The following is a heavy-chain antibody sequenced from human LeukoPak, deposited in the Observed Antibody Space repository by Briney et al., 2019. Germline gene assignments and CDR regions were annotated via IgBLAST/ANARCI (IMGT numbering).Heavy chain of an antibody. CDR1: GFTFSSYS. Sequence: GGSLRLSCAASGFTFSSYSMNWVRQAPGKGLEWVSSISSSSSYIYYADSVKGRFTISRDNAKNSLYLQMNGLRAEDTAVYYCARVALKYCSSTSCYAGDYWGQGTLVTVSS. CDR3: ARVALKYCSSTSCYAGDY. J-gene: IGHJ4*02. CDR2: ISSSSSYI. V-gene: IGHV3-21*01. D-gene: IGHD2-2*01.